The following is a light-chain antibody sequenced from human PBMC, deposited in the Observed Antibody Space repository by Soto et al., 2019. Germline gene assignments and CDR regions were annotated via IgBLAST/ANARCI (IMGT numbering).Light chain of an antibody. CDR1: SSDVGGYNY. CDR3: SSYAGTNNDVV. V-gene: IGLV2-8*01. J-gene: IGLJ2*01. CDR2: GVS. Sequence: QSVLTQPPSASGSPGQSVTISCTGTSSDVGGYNYVSWYQQHPGKAPKLMIYGVSERPSGVPDRFSGSKSGNTASLTVSGLQAGDEADYYCSSYAGTNNDVVFGGGTKVTVL.